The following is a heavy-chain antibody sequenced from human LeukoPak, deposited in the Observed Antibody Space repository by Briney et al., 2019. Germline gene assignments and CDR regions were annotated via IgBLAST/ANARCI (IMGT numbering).Heavy chain of an antibody. CDR3: ARGLGVGAAEIDY. Sequence: SETLSLTCTVSDGSISSYYWSWIRQPPGKGLEWIGYIYYSGSTNYNPSLKSRVTISVDTSKNQFSLKLSSVTAADTAVYYCARGLGVGAAEIDYWGQGTLVTVSS. J-gene: IGHJ4*02. D-gene: IGHD1-26*01. CDR1: DGSISSYY. V-gene: IGHV4-59*01. CDR2: IYYSGST.